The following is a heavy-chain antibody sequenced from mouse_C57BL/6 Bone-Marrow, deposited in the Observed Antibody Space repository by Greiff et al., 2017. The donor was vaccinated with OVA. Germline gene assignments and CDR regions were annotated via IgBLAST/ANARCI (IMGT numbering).Heavy chain of an antibody. CDR2: IYPGDGDT. D-gene: IGHD1-1*02. CDR1: GYAFSSSW. J-gene: IGHJ3*01. Sequence: QVQLQQSGPELVKPGASVKISCKASGYAFSSSWMNWVKQRPGKGLEWIGRIYPGDGDTNYNGKFKGKATLTADKSSNTAYLQLSSLTSEDTAVYYCASLFPGFAYWGQGTLVTVSA. V-gene: IGHV1-82*01. CDR3: ASLFPGFAY.